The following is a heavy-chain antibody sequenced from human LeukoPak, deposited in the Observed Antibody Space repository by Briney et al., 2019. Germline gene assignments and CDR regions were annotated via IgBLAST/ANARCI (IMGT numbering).Heavy chain of an antibody. V-gene: IGHV6-1*01. J-gene: IGHJ4*02. CDR1: GDGVSSNRAV. Sequence: SQTLSLTCAISGDGVSSNRAVWNWIRQSPSRGLEWLGRTYYRAKWFNDYAVSVESRITISPDTSMNHFSLRLNFVTPEDTAMYYCARGDTGFDYWGQGTLVSVSS. CDR2: TYYRAKWFN. CDR3: ARGDTGFDY. D-gene: IGHD2-21*02.